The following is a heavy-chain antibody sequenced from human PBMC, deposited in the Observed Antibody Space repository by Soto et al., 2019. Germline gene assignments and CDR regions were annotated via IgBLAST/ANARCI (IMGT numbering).Heavy chain of an antibody. V-gene: IGHV1-18*04. CDR1: GYTFTSNS. CDR2: INVYNGNT. CDR3: ARDPGPYGDYSY. Sequence: ASVKVSCKASGYTFTSNSIGWVRQAPGQGREWMGWINVYNGNTKYAQQLQDRVTMTRDTSITTAYMELSGLRSDDTAVYYCARDPGPYGDYSYWGQGTLVTVSS. J-gene: IGHJ4*02. D-gene: IGHD4-17*01.